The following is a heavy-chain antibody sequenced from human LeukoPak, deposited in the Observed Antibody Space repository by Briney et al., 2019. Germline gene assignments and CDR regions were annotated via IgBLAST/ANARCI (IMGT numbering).Heavy chain of an antibody. J-gene: IGHJ6*02. D-gene: IGHD2-2*01. CDR1: GGSISSSGYY. Sequence: PSETLSLTCTVSGGSISSSGYYWSWIRQHPGKDLEWIGYIYYSGTTDYNPSLESRVIISRDTSKNQFSLKLSSVTAADTAVYYCARVSFHCSSTSCYSNNYYYYGMDVWGQGTTVTVSS. CDR2: IYYSGTT. CDR3: ARVSFHCSSTSCYSNNYYYYGMDV. V-gene: IGHV4-31*03.